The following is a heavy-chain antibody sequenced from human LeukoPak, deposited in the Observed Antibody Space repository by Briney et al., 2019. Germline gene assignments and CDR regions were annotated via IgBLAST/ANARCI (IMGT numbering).Heavy chain of an antibody. J-gene: IGHJ4*02. V-gene: IGHV3-7*03. CDR3: AKRGVVIRVILVGFHKEAYYFDS. Sequence: GGSLRLSCAASGFTFDTYWMSWVRQAPGKSLEWVANIKKDGSEKYYVDSVKGRFTISTDHPKNTLYLQMNSLRAEDTAVYFCAKRGVVIRVILVGFHKEAYYFDSWGQGALVTVSS. CDR2: IKKDGSEK. D-gene: IGHD3-22*01. CDR1: GFTFDTYW.